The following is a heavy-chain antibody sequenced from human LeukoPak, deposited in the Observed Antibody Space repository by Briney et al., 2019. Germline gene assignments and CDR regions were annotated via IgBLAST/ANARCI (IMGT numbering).Heavy chain of an antibody. CDR2: ISGSGGST. Sequence: GGSLRLSCAASGFTFSSYAMSWVRQVPGKGLEWVSAISGSGGSTYYADSVKGRFTISRDNSKNTLYLQMNSLRAEDTAVYYCAKDDRYCSSTSCSTYWGQGTLVTVSS. D-gene: IGHD2-2*01. V-gene: IGHV3-23*01. J-gene: IGHJ4*02. CDR3: AKDDRYCSSTSCSTY. CDR1: GFTFSSYA.